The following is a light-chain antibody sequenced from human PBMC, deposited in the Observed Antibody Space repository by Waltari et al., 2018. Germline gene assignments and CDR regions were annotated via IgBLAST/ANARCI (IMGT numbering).Light chain of an antibody. CDR1: QRVLYSSNNKNY. J-gene: IGKJ4*01. Sequence: DIVMTQSPDSLAVSLVERATINCKSSQRVLYSSNNKNYLAWYQQKPGQPPKLLIYWASTRESGVPDRFSGSGSGTDFTLTISSLQAEDVAVYYCQQYYSTPLTFGGGTKVEIK. V-gene: IGKV4-1*01. CDR2: WAS. CDR3: QQYYSTPLT.